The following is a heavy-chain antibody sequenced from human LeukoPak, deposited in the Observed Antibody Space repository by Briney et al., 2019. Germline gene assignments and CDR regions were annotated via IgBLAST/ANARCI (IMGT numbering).Heavy chain of an antibody. D-gene: IGHD2-2*01. CDR3: ARGSPPPPRYCSSTSCYYYYYYMDV. CDR1: GGTFSSYA. V-gene: IGHV1-69*13. Sequence: APVKVSCKASGGTFSSYAISRVRQAPGQGLEWMGGIIPIFGTANYAQKFQGRVTITADESTSTAYMELSSLRSEDTAVYYCARGSPPPPRYCSSTSCYYYYYYMDVWGKGTTVTVSS. J-gene: IGHJ6*03. CDR2: IIPIFGTA.